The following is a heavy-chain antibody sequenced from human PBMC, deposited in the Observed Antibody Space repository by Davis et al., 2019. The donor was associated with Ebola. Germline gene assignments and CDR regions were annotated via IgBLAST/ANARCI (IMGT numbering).Heavy chain of an antibody. CDR3: AGFGTDWGSDW. CDR2: ISSSSSYI. Sequence: GESLKISCEASGFTFTNYAMSWVRQAPGKGLEWVSSISSSSSYIFYADSVKGRFTISRDNAKNSLYLYMNSLRTDDSAVYYCAGFGTDWGSDWWGQGTLVTVSS. J-gene: IGHJ4*02. D-gene: IGHD3-9*01. V-gene: IGHV3-21*01. CDR1: GFTFTNYA.